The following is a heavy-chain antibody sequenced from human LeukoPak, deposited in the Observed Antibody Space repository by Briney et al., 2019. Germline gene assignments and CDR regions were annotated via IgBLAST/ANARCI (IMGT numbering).Heavy chain of an antibody. J-gene: IGHJ6*03. CDR3: ALAERAYYYYYMDV. Sequence: ASVKVSCKASGYTFTSYDINWVRQAPGQGLEWMGWMNPNSGNTGYAQKFQGRVTMTRNTSISTAYMELSSLRSEDTAVYYCALAERAYYYYYMDVWGKGTTVTVSS. V-gene: IGHV1-8*01. CDR1: GYTFTSYD. D-gene: IGHD6-25*01. CDR2: MNPNSGNT.